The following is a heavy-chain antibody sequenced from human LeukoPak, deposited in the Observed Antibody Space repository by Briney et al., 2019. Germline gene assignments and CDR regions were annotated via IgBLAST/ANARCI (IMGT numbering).Heavy chain of an antibody. CDR2: ISYDGSDK. Sequence: QSGGSLRLSCAASGFTFSSYAMHWVRQAPGKGLEWVAVISYDGSDKYYADSVKGRFTISRDNSKNTLYLQMNSLRAEDTAVYYCARDLGKGGYFDYWGQGTLVTVSS. CDR1: GFTFSSYA. D-gene: IGHD3-22*01. CDR3: ARDLGKGGYFDY. V-gene: IGHV3-30-3*01. J-gene: IGHJ4*02.